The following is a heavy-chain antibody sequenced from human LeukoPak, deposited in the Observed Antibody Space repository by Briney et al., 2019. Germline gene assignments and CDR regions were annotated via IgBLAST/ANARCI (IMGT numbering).Heavy chain of an antibody. V-gene: IGHV1-18*01. J-gene: IGHJ4*02. Sequence: GASVKFSCKASGYTFTSYGISWVRQAPGQGLEWMGWISAYNGNTNYAQKLQGRVTMTTDTSTSTAYMELRSLRSDDRAVYYCARERKYYYDSSGNGYFDYWGQGNLVTVSS. CDR2: ISAYNGNT. D-gene: IGHD3-22*01. CDR3: ARERKYYYDSSGNGYFDY. CDR1: GYTFTSYG.